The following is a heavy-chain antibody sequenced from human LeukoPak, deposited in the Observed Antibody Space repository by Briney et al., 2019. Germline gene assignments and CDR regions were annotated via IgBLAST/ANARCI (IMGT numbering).Heavy chain of an antibody. D-gene: IGHD4-11*01. CDR3: AKLTTDYYYGMDV. CDR1: GFTFSDYY. Sequence: GGSLRLSCAASGFTFSDYYMSWIRQAPGKGLEWVSYISSSSSYIYYADSVKGRFTISRDNAKNSLYLQMNSLRAEDTAVYYCAKLTTDYYYGMDVWGQGTTVTVSS. CDR2: ISSSSSYI. V-gene: IGHV3-11*06. J-gene: IGHJ6*02.